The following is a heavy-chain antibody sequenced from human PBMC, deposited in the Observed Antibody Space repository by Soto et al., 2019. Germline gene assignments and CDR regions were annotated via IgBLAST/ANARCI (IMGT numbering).Heavy chain of an antibody. CDR3: ARATYYDSSGYYYNPFDI. Sequence: SETLSLTCTVSGGSISSYYWSWIRQPPGKGLEWIGYIYYSGSTNYNPSLKSRVTISVDTSKNQFSLKLSSVTAADTAVYYCARATYYDSSGYYYNPFDIWGQGTMVTVSS. CDR1: GGSISSYY. V-gene: IGHV4-59*01. D-gene: IGHD3-22*01. CDR2: IYYSGST. J-gene: IGHJ3*02.